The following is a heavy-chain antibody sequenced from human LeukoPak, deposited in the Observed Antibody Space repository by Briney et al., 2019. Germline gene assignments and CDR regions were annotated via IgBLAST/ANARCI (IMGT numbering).Heavy chain of an antibody. Sequence: ASVTVSFKASGCTFTDYYMHWVRQAPGQGLEWMGWINPNSGGTNYAQKFQGRVTMTRDTSISTAYMELSRLRSDDTAVYYCARDLCSGGSCSDYYYYYMDVWGKGTTVTISS. CDR1: GCTFTDYY. D-gene: IGHD2-15*01. V-gene: IGHV1-2*02. J-gene: IGHJ6*03. CDR3: ARDLCSGGSCSDYYYYYMDV. CDR2: INPNSGGT.